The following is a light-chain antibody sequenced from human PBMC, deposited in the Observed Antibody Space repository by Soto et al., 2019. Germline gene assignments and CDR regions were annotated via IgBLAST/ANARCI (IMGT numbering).Light chain of an antibody. V-gene: IGKV3-20*01. CDR1: QSVSSSY. Sequence: EIVLTQSPGTLSLSPGERATLSCRASQSVSSSYLAWYQQKPGQAPRLLIYGASSRATGIPDRFSGSGSGTDFTLTISRLEPEDFAVYYCQQYNNWTLFGQGTKVDIK. CDR3: QQYNNWTL. J-gene: IGKJ1*01. CDR2: GAS.